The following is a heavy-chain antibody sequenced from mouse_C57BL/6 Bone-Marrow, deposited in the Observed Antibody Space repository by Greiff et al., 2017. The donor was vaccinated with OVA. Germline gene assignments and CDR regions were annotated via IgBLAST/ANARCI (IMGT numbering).Heavy chain of an antibody. J-gene: IGHJ3*01. CDR3: AREGQLRPLAY. V-gene: IGHV1-26*01. CDR2: INPNNGGT. D-gene: IGHD3-2*02. CDR1: GYTFTDYY. Sequence: VQLQQSGPELVKPGASVKISCKASGYTFTDYYMNWVKQSHGKSLEWIGDINPNNGGTSYNQKFKGKATLTVDKSSSTAYMELRSLTSEDSAVYYCAREGQLRPLAYWGQGTLVTVSA.